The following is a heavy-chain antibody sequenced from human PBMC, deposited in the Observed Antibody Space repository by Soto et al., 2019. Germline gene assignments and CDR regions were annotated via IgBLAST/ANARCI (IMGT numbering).Heavy chain of an antibody. J-gene: IGHJ6*02. CDR3: ARDQGSYYYYYYYGMDV. D-gene: IGHD3-10*01. V-gene: IGHV1-18*01. Sequence: ASVKVSCKASGYTFTSYCISWVRQAPGQGLEWMGWISAYNGNTNYAQKLQGRVTMTTDTSTSTAYMELRSLRSDDTAVYYCARDQGSYYYYYYYGMDVWGQGTTVTVSS. CDR2: ISAYNGNT. CDR1: GYTFTSYC.